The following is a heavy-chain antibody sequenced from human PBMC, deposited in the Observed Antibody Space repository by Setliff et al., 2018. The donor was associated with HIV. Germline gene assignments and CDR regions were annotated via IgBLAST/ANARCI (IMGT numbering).Heavy chain of an antibody. J-gene: IGHJ4*02. CDR2: IYYSGTT. CDR1: GGSITTSSFY. D-gene: IGHD3-22*01. Sequence: SETLSLTCTVSGGSITTSSFYWGWIRQPPGKGLEWIGDIYYSGTTHYNPSLKSRITISVDTSKNQFSLKLSSVTAADTAVYYCARRPSPYYYYDSSGYSGGNVDYWGQGTLVTVTS. V-gene: IGHV4-39*01. CDR3: ARRPSPYYYYDSSGYSGGNVDY.